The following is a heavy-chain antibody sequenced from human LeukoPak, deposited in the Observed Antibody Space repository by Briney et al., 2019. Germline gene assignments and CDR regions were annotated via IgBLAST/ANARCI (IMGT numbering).Heavy chain of an antibody. J-gene: IGHJ6*02. CDR2: ISGSDTRT. Sequence: GGSLRLSCEASGFTFSIYTMTWVRQAPGKGLEWVSAISGSDTRTYYADSVKGRFTISRDNPKNTLYLQMNSLRAEDTAVYYCAKNLYCGGGSCYPSALGMDVWGQGTTVTVSS. CDR1: GFTFSIYT. D-gene: IGHD2-15*01. CDR3: AKNLYCGGGSCYPSALGMDV. V-gene: IGHV3-23*01.